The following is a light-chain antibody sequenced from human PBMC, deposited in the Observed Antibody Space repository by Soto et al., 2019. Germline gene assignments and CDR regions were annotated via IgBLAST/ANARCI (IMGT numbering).Light chain of an antibody. CDR3: QVWDSSSDHPV. V-gene: IGLV3-21*04. CDR1: NIVRKN. CDR2: YDR. J-gene: IGLJ2*01. Sequence: SYELTQLPSLSVAPGETATMTCGGNNIVRKNVHWYQQKPGQAPVLVIYYDRDRPSGIPERFSGSNSGNTATLTISRVEAGDEADYYCQVWDSSSDHPVFGGGTKLTVL.